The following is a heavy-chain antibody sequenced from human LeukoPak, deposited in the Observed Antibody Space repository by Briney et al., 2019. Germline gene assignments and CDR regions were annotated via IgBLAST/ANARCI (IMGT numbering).Heavy chain of an antibody. CDR3: ARGVSVTTGNY. CDR1: GCTFSSYA. CDR2: IIPIFGTA. D-gene: IGHD4-17*01. Sequence: SVKVSCKASGCTFSSYAISWVRQAPGQGLEWMGGIIPIFGTANYAQKFQGGVAITAHGYTSTADMELSSLRSEDTAVYYCARGVSVTTGNYWGQGTLVTVSS. J-gene: IGHJ4*02. V-gene: IGHV1-69*13.